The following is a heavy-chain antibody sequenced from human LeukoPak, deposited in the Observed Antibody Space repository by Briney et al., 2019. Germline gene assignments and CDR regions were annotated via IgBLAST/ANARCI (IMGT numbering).Heavy chain of an antibody. J-gene: IGHJ4*02. CDR2: IYYTGNT. Sequence: SETLSLTCTVSGXSISNHYSSWIRQPPGKGLEWIGYIYYTGNTNYNPSLKSRVTISEDISKNQVSLRLTSVTAADTAVYYCVRHSRVVALDYWGQGNLVTVSS. CDR3: VRHSRVVALDY. V-gene: IGHV4-59*08. D-gene: IGHD2-15*01. CDR1: GXSISNHY.